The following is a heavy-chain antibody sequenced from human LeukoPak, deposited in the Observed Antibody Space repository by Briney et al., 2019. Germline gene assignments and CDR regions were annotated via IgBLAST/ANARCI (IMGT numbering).Heavy chain of an antibody. CDR1: GFTFSSYS. Sequence: GGSLRLSCAASGFTFSSYSMNWVRQAPGKGLEWVSSISSNSSYIYYAHSVKGRFPISRDNAKKSLYLQMNSLRAADTAVYYCARDMRLRAFDIWGQGTMVTVSS. J-gene: IGHJ3*02. CDR2: ISSNSSYI. CDR3: ARDMRLRAFDI. V-gene: IGHV3-21*01. D-gene: IGHD2-2*01.